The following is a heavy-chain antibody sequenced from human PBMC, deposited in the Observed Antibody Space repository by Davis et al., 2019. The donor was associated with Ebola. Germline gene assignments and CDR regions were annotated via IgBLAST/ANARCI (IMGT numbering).Heavy chain of an antibody. CDR1: GGTFSSYA. D-gene: IGHD6-13*01. Sequence: SVKVSCKASGGTFSSYAISWVRQAPGQGLEWMGRIIPILGIANYAQKFQGRVTITADESTSTAYMELSSLRSEDTAVYYCARPQLVLRGYYYSYGMDVWGQGTTVTVSS. CDR3: ARPQLVLRGYYYSYGMDV. CDR2: IIPILGIA. V-gene: IGHV1-69*04. J-gene: IGHJ6*02.